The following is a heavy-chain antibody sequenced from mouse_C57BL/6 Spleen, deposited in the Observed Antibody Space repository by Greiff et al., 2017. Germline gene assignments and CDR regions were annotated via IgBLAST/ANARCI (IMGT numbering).Heavy chain of an antibody. Sequence: QVQLQQPGAELVKPGASVKVSCKASGYTFTSYWMHWVKQRPGQGLEWIGRIHPSDSDTNYNQKFKGKATFTVDKSSSTAYMQLRSLTSEDSSVYYCAIYYYNYVQYAMDYWGQGTSVTVSA. CDR2: IHPSDSDT. V-gene: IGHV1-74*01. J-gene: IGHJ4*01. CDR3: AIYYYNYVQYAMDY. CDR1: GYTFTSYW. D-gene: IGHD1-1*02.